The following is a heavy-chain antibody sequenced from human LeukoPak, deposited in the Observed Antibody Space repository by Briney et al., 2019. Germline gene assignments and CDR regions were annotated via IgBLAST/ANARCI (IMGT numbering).Heavy chain of an antibody. D-gene: IGHD3-9*01. V-gene: IGHV1-2*02. CDR2: INPSSGGT. J-gene: IGHJ4*02. CDR1: GYTFTGYY. CDR3: ARAYILTGYYKTTLGY. Sequence: ASVKVSCKASGYTFTGYYMHWVRQAPGQGLEWMGWINPSSGGTNYAQKFQGRVTMTRDTSISTAYMELSRLRSDDTAVYYCARAYILTGYYKTTLGYWGQGTLVTVSS.